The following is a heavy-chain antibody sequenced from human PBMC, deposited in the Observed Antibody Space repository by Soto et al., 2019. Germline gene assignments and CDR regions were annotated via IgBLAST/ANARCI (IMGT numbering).Heavy chain of an antibody. V-gene: IGHV1-18*01. Sequence: QVQLVQSGAEVKKPGASVKVSCKASGYTFTSYGISWVRQAPGQGLEWMGWISAYNGNTNYAQKLQGRVTMTTDPSTSTAYMEVRSLRSDDTAVYYCARQGVVAYCGGDCYWDLGQGNLGTVSS. CDR2: ISAYNGNT. J-gene: IGHJ4*02. CDR1: GYTFTSYG. CDR3: ARQGVVAYCGGDCYWD. D-gene: IGHD2-21*02.